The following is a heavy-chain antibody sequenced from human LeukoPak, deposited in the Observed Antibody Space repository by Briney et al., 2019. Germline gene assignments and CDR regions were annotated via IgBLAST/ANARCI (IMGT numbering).Heavy chain of an antibody. J-gene: IGHJ4*02. V-gene: IGHV3-11*01. Sequence: GGSLRLSCAASGIAFSDSYMSWIRQAPGRGLEWVSYIGPSGSLTYYADSAKDRFTISRDNAKNSLFLQMNSLRAEDTAVYYCARGHFELAYWGQGILVTVSS. CDR3: ARGHFELAY. D-gene: IGHD3-3*02. CDR2: IGPSGSLT. CDR1: GIAFSDSY.